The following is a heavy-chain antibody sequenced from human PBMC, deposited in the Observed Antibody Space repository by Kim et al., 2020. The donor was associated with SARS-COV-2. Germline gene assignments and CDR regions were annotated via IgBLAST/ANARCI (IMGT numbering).Heavy chain of an antibody. Sequence: ASVKVSCKASGYTFTGYYMHWVRQAPGQGLEWMGRINPNSGGTNYAQKFQGRVTMTRDTSISTAYMELSRLRSDDTAVYYCAREGIAVAGSGDYWGQGTLVTVSS. V-gene: IGHV1-2*06. CDR1: GYTFTGYY. D-gene: IGHD6-19*01. J-gene: IGHJ4*02. CDR3: AREGIAVAGSGDY. CDR2: INPNSGGT.